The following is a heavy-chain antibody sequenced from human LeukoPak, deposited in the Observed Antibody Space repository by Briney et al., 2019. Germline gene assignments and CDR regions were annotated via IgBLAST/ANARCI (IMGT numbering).Heavy chain of an antibody. CDR2: VSVSGDS. D-gene: IGHD2-2*01. V-gene: IGHV3-23*01. CDR1: GFTFKNYA. CDR3: VACSSGSCYGDRFDP. Sequence: GGSLRLSXAASGFTFKNYAMSWVRQAPGKGLEWVSAVSVSGDSYYADSLKGRFTISRDNSKTTLYLQMNSLRAEDAAVYYCVACSSGSCYGDRFDPWGQGTLVTVSS. J-gene: IGHJ5*02.